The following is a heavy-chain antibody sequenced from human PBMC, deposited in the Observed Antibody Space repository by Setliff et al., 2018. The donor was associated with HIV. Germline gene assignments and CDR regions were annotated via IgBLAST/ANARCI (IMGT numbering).Heavy chain of an antibody. D-gene: IGHD6-13*01. V-gene: IGHV1-69*13. CDR2: IIPMFDTP. J-gene: IGHJ3*01. CDR3: ARPIKAAAGNDAFLV. Sequence: SVKVSCKSSGGTFSSYAISWVRQAPGQGLEWMGGIIPMFDTPNYAQKFQGRVTITADESTSTAYMELTSLGSEDSAVYFCARPIKAAAGNDAFLVWGQGTLVTVSS. CDR1: GGTFSSYA.